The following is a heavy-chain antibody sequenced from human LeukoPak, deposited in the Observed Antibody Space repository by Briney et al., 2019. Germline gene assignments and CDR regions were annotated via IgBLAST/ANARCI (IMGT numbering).Heavy chain of an antibody. D-gene: IGHD5-18*01. CDR3: ARSGYSYGSPIYYYYYYMDV. J-gene: IGHJ6*03. CDR1: GGSFSGYY. Sequence: SETLSLTCAAYGGSFSGYYWSWIRQPPGKGLEWIGEINHSGSTNYNPSLKSRVTISVDTSKNQFSLKLSSVTAADTAVYYCARSGYSYGSPIYYYYYYMDVWGKGTTVTVSS. CDR2: INHSGST. V-gene: IGHV4-34*01.